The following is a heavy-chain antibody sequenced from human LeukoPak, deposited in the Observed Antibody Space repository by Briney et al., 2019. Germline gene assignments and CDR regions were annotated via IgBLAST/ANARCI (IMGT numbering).Heavy chain of an antibody. CDR1: GFTFNSYA. J-gene: IGHJ4*02. CDR2: VTGSGGDT. D-gene: IGHD1-26*01. Sequence: GGSLRLSCAASGFTFNSYAMSWVRQAPGKVLEWVSAVTGSGGDTYHADSVKGRFTISRDNSKNTLYLQMNSLRAEDTAVYYCAREWELVADYWGQGTLVTVSS. V-gene: IGHV3-23*01. CDR3: AREWELVADY.